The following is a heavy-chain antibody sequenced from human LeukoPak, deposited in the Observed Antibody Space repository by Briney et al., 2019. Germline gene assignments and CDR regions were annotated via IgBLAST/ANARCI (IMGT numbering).Heavy chain of an antibody. V-gene: IGHV4-4*02. CDR1: GGSISSSNW. CDR3: ARVGATYDAFDI. CDR2: IYHSGST. Sequence: PSETLSLTCAVSGGSISSSNWWSWVRQPPGKGLEWIGEIYHSGSTNYNPSLKSRVTISVDTSKNQFSLKLSSVTAADTAVYYCARVGATYDAFDIWGQGTMVTVSS. D-gene: IGHD1-26*01. J-gene: IGHJ3*02.